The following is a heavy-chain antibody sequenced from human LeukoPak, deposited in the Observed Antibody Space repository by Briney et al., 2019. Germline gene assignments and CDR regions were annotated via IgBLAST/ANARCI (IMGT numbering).Heavy chain of an antibody. CDR3: ATGPKRYGSGTYYYFDS. V-gene: IGHV1-69*13. J-gene: IGHJ4*02. D-gene: IGHD3-10*01. Sequence: GASVKVSCKSSGGAFSNYAISWVRLAPGRSPEWMGGIIPILGTTIYAQKFQGRVTITAEESTQTVYLDLSSLKSEDTAPYYCATGPKRYGSGTYYYFDSWGQGTLVTVSS. CDR1: GGAFSNYA. CDR2: IIPILGTT.